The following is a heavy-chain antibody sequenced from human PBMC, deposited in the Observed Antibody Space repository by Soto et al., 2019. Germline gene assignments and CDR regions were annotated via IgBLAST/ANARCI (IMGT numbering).Heavy chain of an antibody. V-gene: IGHV3-66*01. CDR2: IYVGGST. CDR3: ATSTTAIWNWFDP. CDR1: GISVSDNS. J-gene: IGHJ5*02. Sequence: EVQLVESGGDSVQPGGSLRLSCVVSGISVSDNSMAWVRQAPGKGLEWVSFIYVGGSTYYADSVKGRFTISRDNSENAVYLQMNTLRVDDTAVYYCATSTTAIWNWFDPWGQGTLVTVSS.